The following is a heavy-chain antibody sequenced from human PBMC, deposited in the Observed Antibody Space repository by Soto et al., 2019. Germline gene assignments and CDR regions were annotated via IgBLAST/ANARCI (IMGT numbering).Heavy chain of an antibody. Sequence: EVQLVESGGGLVKPGGSLRLSCAASGFTFSTYTMKWVRQAPGKGLEWVSSISSGRSYIYFADSVRGRFTISRDNAKNSLFLQMNSLRAEDTAVYYCARVINQQLVGTGDYWGQGTLVTVSS. CDR2: ISSGRSYI. D-gene: IGHD6-13*01. CDR1: GFTFSTYT. J-gene: IGHJ4*02. CDR3: ARVINQQLVGTGDY. V-gene: IGHV3-21*02.